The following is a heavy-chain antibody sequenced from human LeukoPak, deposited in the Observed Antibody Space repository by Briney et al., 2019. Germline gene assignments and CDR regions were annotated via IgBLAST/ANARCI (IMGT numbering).Heavy chain of an antibody. V-gene: IGHV1-69*05. Sequence: GASVKVSCKASGGTFSSYAISWVRQAPGQGLKWMGGIIPIFGTANYAQKFQGRVTITTDESTSTAYMEQSSLRSEDTAVYYCARAYNTMIVVVWGAFDIRGQGTMVTVSS. CDR3: ARAYNTMIVVVWGAFDI. CDR2: IIPIFGTA. CDR1: GGTFSSYA. D-gene: IGHD3-22*01. J-gene: IGHJ3*02.